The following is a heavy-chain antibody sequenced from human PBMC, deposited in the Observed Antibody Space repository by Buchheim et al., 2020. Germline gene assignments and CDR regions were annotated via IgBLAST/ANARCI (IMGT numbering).Heavy chain of an antibody. CDR3: AQDLTIVGAAHYYYYGMDV. CDR2: ISYDGSNK. CDR1: GFTFSSYG. Sequence: QVQLVESGGGVVQPGRSLRLSCAASGFTFSSYGMHWVRQAPGKGLEWVAVISYDGSNKYYADSVKGRFTISRDNSKNTMYLQMNSLRAEDTAVYYCAQDLTIVGAAHYYYYGMDVWGQGTT. V-gene: IGHV3-30*18. J-gene: IGHJ6*02. D-gene: IGHD1-26*01.